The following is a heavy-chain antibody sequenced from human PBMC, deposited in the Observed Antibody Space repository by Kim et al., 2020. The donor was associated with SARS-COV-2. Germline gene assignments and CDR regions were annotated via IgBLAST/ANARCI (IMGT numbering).Heavy chain of an antibody. Sequence: ASVKVSCKASGYTFTGYYIHWVRQAPGQGLEWMGWINPTTGGTNYAHKFQGRVTMSRDTSISTAYMDVSRLRPDDTAVYFCARVGEYGSGSYLVHWGQGILVTVSS. CDR3: ARVGEYGSGSYLVH. D-gene: IGHD3-10*01. J-gene: IGHJ4*02. CDR2: INPTTGGT. V-gene: IGHV1-2*07. CDR1: GYTFTGYY.